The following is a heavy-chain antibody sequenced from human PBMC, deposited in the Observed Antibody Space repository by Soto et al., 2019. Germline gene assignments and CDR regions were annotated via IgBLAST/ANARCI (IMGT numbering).Heavy chain of an antibody. J-gene: IGHJ4*02. D-gene: IGHD6-19*01. CDR3: ARSDIREYSSGWWDY. CDR2: IYHSGST. V-gene: IGHV4-38-2*02. CDR1: GYSISSGYY. Sequence: SETLSLTCTVSGYSISSGYYWGWIRQPPGKGLEWIGSIYHSGSTYYNPSLKSRVTISVDTSKNQFSLKLSSVTAADTAVYYCARSDIREYSSGWWDYWGQGTLVTVSS.